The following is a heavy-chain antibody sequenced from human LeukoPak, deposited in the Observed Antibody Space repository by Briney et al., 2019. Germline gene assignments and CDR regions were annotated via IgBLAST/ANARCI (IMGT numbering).Heavy chain of an antibody. CDR3: ARDGSSSSAAVPIDY. V-gene: IGHV3-23*01. D-gene: IGHD6-6*01. Sequence: GGSLRLSCAASGFTFSSYAMSWVRQAPGKGLEWVSAISGSGGSTYYADSVKGRFTISRDNSKNTLYLQMNSLRAEDTAVYYCARDGSSSSAAVPIDYWGQGTLVTVSS. CDR1: GFTFSSYA. CDR2: ISGSGGST. J-gene: IGHJ4*02.